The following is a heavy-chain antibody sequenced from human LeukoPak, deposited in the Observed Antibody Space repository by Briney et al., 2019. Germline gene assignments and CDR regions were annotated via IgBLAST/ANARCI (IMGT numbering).Heavy chain of an antibody. CDR2: IYYSGTT. CDR3: ARERFPNPAFDI. D-gene: IGHD1-14*01. CDR1: GGSISSYY. V-gene: IGHV4-59*12. Sequence: SETLSLTCTVSGGSISSYYWSWIRQSPGKGLEWIGYIYYSGTTNYNPSLKSRVIISVDTSKNQFSLKLSSVTAADTAVYYCARERFPNPAFDIWGQGTMVTVSS. J-gene: IGHJ3*02.